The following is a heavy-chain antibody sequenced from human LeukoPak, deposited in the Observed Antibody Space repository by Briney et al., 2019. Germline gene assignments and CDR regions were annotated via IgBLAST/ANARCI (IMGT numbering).Heavy chain of an antibody. CDR3: ASSSGYDSAVYFPH. J-gene: IGHJ1*01. D-gene: IGHD5-12*01. V-gene: IGHV4-59*12. CDR2: TFHTGRT. CDR1: GGSLSSYY. Sequence: PSETLSLTCSVSGGSLSSYYWSWIRQPPGKGLEWIGYTFHTGRTNYNPSLKGRVTISLDTSKNQFSLKVSSVTAADTAVYYCASSSGYDSAVYFPHWGQGTLLTVSS.